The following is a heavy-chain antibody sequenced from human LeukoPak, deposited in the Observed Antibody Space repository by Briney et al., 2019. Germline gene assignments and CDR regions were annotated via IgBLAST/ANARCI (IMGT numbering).Heavy chain of an antibody. CDR3: AKGDSSGYYPNWFDP. CDR2: ISGSGGST. Sequence: GGSLRLSCAASGFTFSSYAMSWVRQAPGKGLEWVSAISGSGGSTYYADSVKGRLTISRGNSKNTLYLQMNSLRAEDTAVYYCAKGDSSGYYPNWFDPWGQGTLVTVSS. D-gene: IGHD3-22*01. V-gene: IGHV3-23*01. CDR1: GFTFSSYA. J-gene: IGHJ5*02.